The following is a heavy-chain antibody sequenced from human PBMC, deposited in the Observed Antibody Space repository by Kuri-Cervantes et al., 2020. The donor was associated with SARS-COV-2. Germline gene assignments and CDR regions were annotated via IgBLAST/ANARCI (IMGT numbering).Heavy chain of an antibody. D-gene: IGHD4-17*01. CDR1: GFTLSDYY. CDR3: ARTTTVDDY. J-gene: IGHJ4*02. CDR2: ISGIGTTI. Sequence: GESLKISCETSGFTLSDYYMSWIRQAPGKGLEWVSHISGIGTTIYYADSVKGRFTISRDNAKNMLYLQMNSLRAEDTAVYYCARTTTVDDYWGQGTLVTDSS. V-gene: IGHV3-11*04.